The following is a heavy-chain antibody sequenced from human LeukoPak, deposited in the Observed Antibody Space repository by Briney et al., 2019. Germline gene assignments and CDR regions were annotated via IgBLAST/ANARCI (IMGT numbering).Heavy chain of an antibody. V-gene: IGHV3-30-3*01. CDR2: ISYDGSNE. J-gene: IGHJ4*02. CDR1: GFTFSSYA. D-gene: IGHD3-9*01. CDR3: ARGLVRSGYYFDY. Sequence: GRSLRLSCAASGFTFSSYAMHWVRQAPGKGLEWVTVISYDGSNEYYADSVKGRFTISRDNSKSTLYLQMNNLRAEDTAVYYCARGLVRSGYYFDYWGQGTLVTVSS.